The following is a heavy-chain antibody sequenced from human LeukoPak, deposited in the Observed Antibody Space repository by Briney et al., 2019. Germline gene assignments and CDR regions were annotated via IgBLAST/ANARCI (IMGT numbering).Heavy chain of an antibody. CDR1: GYSLTTYW. D-gene: IGHD1-26*01. V-gene: IGHV5-51*01. CDR2: IYPGDSDT. Sequence: GECMSIACGGSGYSLTTYWIGWVRQMPGKGLEWMGIIYPGDSDTTYSPAFQGQVTISVDKSVNTAYLQWSSLKPSDTAVYYCARHGLGGSGSYSRYWGQGTLVTVSS. CDR3: ARHGLGGSGSYSRY. J-gene: IGHJ4*02.